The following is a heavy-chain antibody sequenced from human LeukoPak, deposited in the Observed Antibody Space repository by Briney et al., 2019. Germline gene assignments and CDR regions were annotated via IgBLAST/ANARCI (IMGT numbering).Heavy chain of an antibody. D-gene: IGHD3-22*01. V-gene: IGHV3-23*01. Sequence: GGSLRLSCAASGFTFSSYAMSWVRQAPGKGLEWVSAISGSGGSTYYADSVKGRFTISRDNSKNTLYLQMNSLRAEDTAVYYCAKDSRRYYDSSGLFDYWGQGTLVTVSS. CDR1: GFTFSSYA. CDR2: ISGSGGST. J-gene: IGHJ4*02. CDR3: AKDSRRYYDSSGLFDY.